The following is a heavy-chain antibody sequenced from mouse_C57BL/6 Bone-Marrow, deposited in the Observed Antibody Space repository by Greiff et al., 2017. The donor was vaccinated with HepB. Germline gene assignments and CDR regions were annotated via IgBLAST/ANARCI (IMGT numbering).Heavy chain of an antibody. CDR2: IDPSDSYT. V-gene: IGHV1-50*01. Sequence: QVQLQQPGAELVKPGASVKLSCKASGYTFTSYWMQWVKQRPGQGLEWIGEIDPSDSYTNYNQKFKGKATLTVDTSSSTAYMQLSSLTSEDSAVSYCARSHTDTWGQGTTLTVSS. CDR3: ARSHTDT. J-gene: IGHJ2*01. CDR1: GYTFTSYW.